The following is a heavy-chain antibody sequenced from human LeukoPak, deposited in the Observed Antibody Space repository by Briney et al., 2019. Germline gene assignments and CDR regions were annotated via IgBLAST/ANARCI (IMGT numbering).Heavy chain of an antibody. J-gene: IGHJ4*02. CDR3: ARLSPLDGSGYYYFDY. D-gene: IGHD3-22*01. CDR1: GGSISGNY. CDR2: IYYSGRT. Sequence: PSETLSLTCTVSGGSISGNYWSWIRQSPGEGLEWIGYIYYSGRTKYNPSLKSRVTISVDTSTNQFSLKLNSVTAADTAVYYCARLSPLDGSGYYYFDYWGQGTLVTVSS. V-gene: IGHV4-59*08.